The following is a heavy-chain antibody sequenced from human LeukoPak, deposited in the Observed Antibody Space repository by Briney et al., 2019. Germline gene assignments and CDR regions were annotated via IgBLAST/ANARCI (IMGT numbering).Heavy chain of an antibody. CDR2: IIPIFGTA. CDR1: GGTFSSYA. D-gene: IGHD2-15*01. CDR3: ARLLLLAPFHQYYYGMDV. Sequence: SVKVSCKASGGTFSSYAISWVRQAPGQGLEWMGGIIPIFGTANYAQKFQGRVTITADESTSTAYMELSSLRSEDTAVYCCARLLLLAPFHQYYYGMDVWGKGTTVTVSS. V-gene: IGHV1-69*13. J-gene: IGHJ6*04.